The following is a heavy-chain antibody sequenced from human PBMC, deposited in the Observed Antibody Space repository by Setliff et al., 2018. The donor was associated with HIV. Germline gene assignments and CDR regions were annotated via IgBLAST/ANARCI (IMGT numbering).Heavy chain of an antibody. CDR2: IYLGETT. J-gene: IGHJ3*01. D-gene: IGHD3-9*01. Sequence: SETLSLTCTVSSGYMSGHFWTWVRQTPGEGLEWIGNIYLGETTNYNPSLKSRATISLDTSKRQFSLHLASVTAADTAIYYCARDPSQYLDFLFDPQPFNVWGHGTMVTVS. CDR1: SGYMSGHF. CDR3: ARDPSQYLDFLFDPQPFNV. V-gene: IGHV4-59*11.